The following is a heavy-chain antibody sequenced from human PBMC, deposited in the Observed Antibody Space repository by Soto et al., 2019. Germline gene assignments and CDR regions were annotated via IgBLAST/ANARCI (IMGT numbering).Heavy chain of an antibody. V-gene: IGHV3-30*18. D-gene: IGHD3-22*01. CDR3: AKDLIHYDSSGYFAH. CDR1: GFTFSSYG. CDR2: ISNDGSDK. J-gene: IGHJ5*02. Sequence: GGSLRLSCAASGFTFSSYGMHWVRQAPGKGLEWVAVISNDGSDKYYADSVKGRFSISRDNSKNKLYLQMNSLGREDTAVYTCAKDLIHYDSSGYFAHWGQGILVTVSS.